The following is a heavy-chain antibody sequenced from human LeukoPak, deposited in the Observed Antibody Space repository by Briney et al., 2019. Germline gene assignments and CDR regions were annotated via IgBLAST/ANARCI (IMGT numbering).Heavy chain of an antibody. CDR1: GASLSGYY. Sequence: SETLSLTCTVYGASLSGYYWTWIRQPPGKGLEWIGAINHSGSTNYNPSLKSRVTISVDTSKNQFALKLNSVTAADTAVYYCARGRLKFSSSSGLVYWGQGTLVTVSS. D-gene: IGHD6-6*01. V-gene: IGHV4-34*01. CDR3: ARGRLKFSSSSGLVY. CDR2: INHSGST. J-gene: IGHJ4*02.